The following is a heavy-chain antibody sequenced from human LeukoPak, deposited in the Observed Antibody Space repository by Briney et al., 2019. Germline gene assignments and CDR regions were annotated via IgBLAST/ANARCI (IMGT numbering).Heavy chain of an antibody. J-gene: IGHJ1*01. CDR3: AEASPSDSSSWYTSWH. CDR1: GFTFSSHA. D-gene: IGHD6-13*01. Sequence: PGGSLRLSCAASGFTFSSHAMSWVRQAPGKGLEWVSAVSGSGGSTYYADSVKGRFTISRDNSKNTLYLQMSSLRAEDTALYYCAEASPSDSSSWYTSWHWGQGTLVTVSS. V-gene: IGHV3-23*01. CDR2: VSGSGGST.